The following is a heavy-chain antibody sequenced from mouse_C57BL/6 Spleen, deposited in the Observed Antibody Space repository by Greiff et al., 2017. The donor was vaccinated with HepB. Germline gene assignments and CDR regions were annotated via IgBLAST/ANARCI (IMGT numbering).Heavy chain of an antibody. D-gene: IGHD6-1*01. CDR1: GYTFTSYW. CDR3: ARRGASTGFAY. V-gene: IGHV1-59*01. Sequence: VKLQQPGAELVRPGTSVKLSCKASGYTFTSYWMHWVKQRPGQGLEWIGVIDPSDSYTNYNQKFKGKATLTVDTSSSTAYMQLSSLTSEDSAVYYCARRGASTGFAYWGQGTLVTVSA. CDR2: IDPSDSYT. J-gene: IGHJ3*01.